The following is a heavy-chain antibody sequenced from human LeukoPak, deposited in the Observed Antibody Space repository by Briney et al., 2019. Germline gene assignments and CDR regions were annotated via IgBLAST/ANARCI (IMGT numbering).Heavy chain of an antibody. CDR1: GFTFSNYA. Sequence: GGSLRLSCAGSGFTFSNYAMSWVRQAPGKGLEWVSGIGGGGGSIFYADSVKGRFTISRDNSKSTLYLQMSSLRAEDTAVYYCAKDSRGYYRPIDYWGQGTLVTVSS. J-gene: IGHJ4*02. CDR2: IGGGGGSI. CDR3: AKDSRGYYRPIDY. V-gene: IGHV3-23*01. D-gene: IGHD3-22*01.